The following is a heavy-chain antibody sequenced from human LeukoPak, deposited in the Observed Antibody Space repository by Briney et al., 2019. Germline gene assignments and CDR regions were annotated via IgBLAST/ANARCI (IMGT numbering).Heavy chain of an antibody. CDR1: GYTFTSYG. Sequence: ASVKVSCKASGYTFTSYGMSWVRQAPGQGLEWVSAISGSGGSTYYADYVKGRFTISSNTSKNTLYLQMNSLRSEDTAVYYCAKARYSRGWAYFDYWGQGTLVTVSS. D-gene: IGHD6-19*01. V-gene: IGHV3-23*01. CDR3: AKARYSRGWAYFDY. J-gene: IGHJ4*02. CDR2: ISGSGGST.